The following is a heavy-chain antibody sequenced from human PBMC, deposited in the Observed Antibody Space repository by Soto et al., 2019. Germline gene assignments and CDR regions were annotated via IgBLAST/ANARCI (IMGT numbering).Heavy chain of an antibody. V-gene: IGHV3-30*18. CDR3: AKLSIVVAKDAFDI. J-gene: IGHJ3*02. Sequence: QVQLVESGGGVVQPGRSLRLSCAASGFTFSSYGMHWVRQAPGKGLEWVAVISYDGSNKYYADSVKGRFTISRDNSKNTLYLQMNSLRAEDTAVYYCAKLSIVVAKDAFDIWGQGTMVTVSS. D-gene: IGHD6-19*01. CDR2: ISYDGSNK. CDR1: GFTFSSYG.